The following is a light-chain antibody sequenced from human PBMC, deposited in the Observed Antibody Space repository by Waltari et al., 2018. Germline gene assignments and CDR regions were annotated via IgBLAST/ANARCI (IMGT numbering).Light chain of an antibody. V-gene: IGLV2-14*01. J-gene: IGLJ1*01. CDR2: EVS. CDR1: SSDVGGYNS. Sequence: QSALTQPAPVSGSPGQSITISCTGTSSDVGGYNSVSWYQQHPGKAPNLMIYEVSKRPSGVSNRFSGSKSGNTASLTISGLQIEDEADYYCSSYKATSSFYVFAAATKVTVL. CDR3: SSYKATSSFYV.